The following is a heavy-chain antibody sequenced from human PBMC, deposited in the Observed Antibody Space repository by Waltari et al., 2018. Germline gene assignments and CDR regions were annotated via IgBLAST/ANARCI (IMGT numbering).Heavy chain of an antibody. J-gene: IGHJ2*01. V-gene: IGHV3-30*01. CDR3: ASGGGDIVVVVANYWYFDL. CDR2: ISYDGSNK. CDR1: GFTFSSYA. Sequence: QVQLVESGGGVVQPGRSLRLSCEASGFTFSSYAMNWVRQAPGKGLEWVAVISYDGSNKYYADSVKGRFTISRDNSKNTLYLQMNSLRAEDTAVYYCASGGGDIVVVVANYWYFDLWGRGTLVTVSS. D-gene: IGHD2-15*01.